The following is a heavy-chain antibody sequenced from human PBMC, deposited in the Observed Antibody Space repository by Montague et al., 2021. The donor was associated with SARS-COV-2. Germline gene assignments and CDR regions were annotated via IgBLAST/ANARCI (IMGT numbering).Heavy chain of an antibody. CDR3: ARAGSLGNFDY. CDR1: GDSDSSNSPD. CDR2: TYYRSEWYN. J-gene: IGHJ4*02. V-gene: IGHV6-1*01. Sequence: CAISGDSDSSNSPDRNWKRQSPSRRLECLGGTYYRSEWYNYYAVSVKSRVTTNPDTSKKQFSLQLNSVTHEDSAVYYCARAGSLGNFDYWGQGTLVTVSS. D-gene: IGHD3-10*01.